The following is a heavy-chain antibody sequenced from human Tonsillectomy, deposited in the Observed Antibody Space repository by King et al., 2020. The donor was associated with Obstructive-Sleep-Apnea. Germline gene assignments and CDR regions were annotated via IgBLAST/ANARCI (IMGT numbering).Heavy chain of an antibody. CDR2: INPSGGCT. J-gene: IGHJ4*02. CDR3: ARVGGGIAAAFDY. D-gene: IGHD6-13*01. CDR1: GYTFTSYY. Sequence: QLVQSGAEVKKPWASVKGFWKASGYTFTSYYMHWVRQAPGQGLEWMGIINPSGGCTSYAQKFQCRVTMTRDMATSTVYMELSSLRSEDTAVYYCARVGGGIAAAFDYWGQGTLVTVSS. V-gene: IGHV1-46*03.